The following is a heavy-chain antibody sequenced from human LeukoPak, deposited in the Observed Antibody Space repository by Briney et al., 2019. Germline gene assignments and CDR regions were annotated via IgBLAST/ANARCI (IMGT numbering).Heavy chain of an antibody. CDR1: RFTFSNAR. J-gene: IGHJ4*02. CDR3: TSICGGDCSPDY. D-gene: IGHD2-21*02. V-gene: IGHV3-15*01. Sequence: GGSLRLSCAASRFTFSNARMSWVRQAPGKGLELVGRIKSRPDGGTTDYAAAVKGRFTISRDDAKNTLYLQMNSLKTEDTAVYYCTSICGGDCSPDYWGQGTLVTVSS. CDR2: IKSRPDGGTT.